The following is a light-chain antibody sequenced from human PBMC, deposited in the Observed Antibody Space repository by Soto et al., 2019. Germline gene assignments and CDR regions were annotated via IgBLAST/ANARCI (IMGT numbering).Light chain of an antibody. CDR2: NNN. CDR3: AAWDDSLNGLV. Sequence: QSVLTQPPSASGTPGQKVTISCSGSSSNIGPNAVNWYQQLPGTAPKLLLYNNNQRPSGVSDRFSGSKSGTSASLAISGLQSDGEADYHCAAWDDSLNGLVFGTGTKLTVL. V-gene: IGLV1-44*01. CDR1: SSNIGPNA. J-gene: IGLJ1*01.